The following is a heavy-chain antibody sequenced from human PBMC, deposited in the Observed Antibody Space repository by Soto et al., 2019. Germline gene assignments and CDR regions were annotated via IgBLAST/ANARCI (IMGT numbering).Heavy chain of an antibody. CDR3: ARDSVEYDGLGDSSGYYNYYYGMDV. CDR1: GFTVSSNY. CDR2: IYSGGST. J-gene: IGHJ6*02. V-gene: IGHV3-53*04. Sequence: PGGSLRLSCAASGFTVSSNYMSWVRQAPGKGLEWVSVIYSGGSTYYADSVKGRFTISRHNSKNTLYLQMNSLRAEDTAVYYCARDSVEYDGLGDSSGYYNYYYGMDVWGQGTTVTVSS. D-gene: IGHD3-22*01.